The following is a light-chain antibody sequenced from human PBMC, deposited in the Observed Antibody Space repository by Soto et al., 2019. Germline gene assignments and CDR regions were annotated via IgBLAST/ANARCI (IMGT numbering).Light chain of an antibody. CDR1: SNDVGGYDY. CDR3: SSFTGTTSLGV. CDR2: EVN. Sequence: QSALTQPASVSGSPGQSITISCSGTSNDVGGYDYVSWYQQHPGKAPKLIIFEVNNRPSGISFRFSGSKSGNTASLTISGLQAGDEDDYYCSSFTGTTSLGVFGGGTKLTVL. J-gene: IGLJ3*02. V-gene: IGLV2-14*03.